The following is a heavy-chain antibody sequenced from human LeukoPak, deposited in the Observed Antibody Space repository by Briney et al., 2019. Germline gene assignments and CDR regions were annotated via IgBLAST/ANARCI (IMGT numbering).Heavy chain of an antibody. J-gene: IGHJ5*02. D-gene: IGHD6-19*01. CDR1: GFTFSSYN. CDR2: ISSSSTYI. CDR3: ARDTGAVADNELHL. V-gene: IGHV3-21*01. Sequence: PGGSLRLSCAASGFTFSSYNMNWVRQAPGKGLEWVSYISSSSTYIYYADSLRGRFTISRDNAKNSLYLQMNSLRAEDTAVYYCARDTGAVADNELHLWGQGTVVTVSS.